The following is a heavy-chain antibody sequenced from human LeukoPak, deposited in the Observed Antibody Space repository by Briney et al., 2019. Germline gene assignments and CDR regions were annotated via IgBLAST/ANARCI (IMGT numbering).Heavy chain of an antibody. Sequence: PGRSLRLSCAASGFTFSSYGMHWVRQAPGKGLEWVAVIWYDGSNKYYAHSVKGRFTISRDNSKNTLYLQMNSLTVEDTAVYYCARSLLAMAGTGSNWFDPWGQGTLVTVSS. V-gene: IGHV3-33*01. D-gene: IGHD6-19*01. CDR3: ARSLLAMAGTGSNWFDP. CDR2: IWYDGSNK. CDR1: GFTFSSYG. J-gene: IGHJ5*02.